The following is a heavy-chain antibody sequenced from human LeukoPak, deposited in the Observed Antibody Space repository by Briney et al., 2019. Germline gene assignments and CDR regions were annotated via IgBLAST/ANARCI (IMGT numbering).Heavy chain of an antibody. Sequence: PGGSLRLSCSASGFTFSSYAMHWVRQAPGKGLEYVSAIGSNGGSTYYADSVKGRFTISRDNSKNTLYLQMSSLRAEDTAVYYCALLRYSFYGMDVWGKGTTVTVSS. D-gene: IGHD3-9*01. V-gene: IGHV3-64D*06. CDR3: ALLRYSFYGMDV. CDR1: GFTFSSYA. J-gene: IGHJ6*04. CDR2: IGSNGGST.